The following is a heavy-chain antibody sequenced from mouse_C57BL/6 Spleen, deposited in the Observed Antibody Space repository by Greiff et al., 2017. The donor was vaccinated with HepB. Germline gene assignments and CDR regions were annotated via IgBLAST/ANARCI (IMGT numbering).Heavy chain of an antibody. Sequence: EVQLQQSGTVLARPGASVKMSCKTSGYTFTSYWMHWVKQRPGQGLEWIGAIYPGNSGTSYNQKFKGKAKLTAGKSASTAYMELSSLTNEDSAVYYCTRRSYYDEDGFAYWGQGTLVTVSA. CDR2: IYPGNSGT. CDR3: TRRSYYDEDGFAY. V-gene: IGHV1-5*01. CDR1: GYTFTSYW. J-gene: IGHJ3*01. D-gene: IGHD2-4*01.